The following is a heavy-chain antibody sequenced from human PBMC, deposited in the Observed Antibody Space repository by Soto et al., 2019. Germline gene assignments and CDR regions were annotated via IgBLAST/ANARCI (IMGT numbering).Heavy chain of an antibody. J-gene: IGHJ5*02. Sequence: QVQLQQWGAGLLKPSETLSLTCAVYGGSFSGYYWSWIRQPPGKGLEWIGEINHSGSTNYNPSLKSRVTVSVDTSKNQFSLELSSVTAADTAVYYCARGVPYYYGSGRSAWFDPWGQVTLVTVSS. CDR3: ARGVPYYYGSGRSAWFDP. D-gene: IGHD3-10*01. V-gene: IGHV4-34*01. CDR1: GGSFSGYY. CDR2: INHSGST.